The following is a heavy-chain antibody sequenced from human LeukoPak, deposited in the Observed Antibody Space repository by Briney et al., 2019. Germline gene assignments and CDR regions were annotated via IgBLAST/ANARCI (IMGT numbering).Heavy chain of an antibody. Sequence: GGSLRLXCAASGFTFSSYSMHWVRQAPGKGLEYVSSISNNGGSTYYANSVKGRFTISRDNSKYTLYLQMGSLRVEDMAVYYCARVYSGGYYDYWGQGTLVTVSS. CDR1: GFTFSSYS. D-gene: IGHD1-26*01. J-gene: IGHJ4*02. V-gene: IGHV3-64*01. CDR3: ARVYSGGYYDY. CDR2: ISNNGGST.